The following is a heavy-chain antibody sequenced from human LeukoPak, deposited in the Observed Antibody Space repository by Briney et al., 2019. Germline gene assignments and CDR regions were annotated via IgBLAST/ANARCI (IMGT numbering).Heavy chain of an antibody. CDR1: GFTFSSYF. CDR2: ISSSGGGR. V-gene: IGHV3-23*01. D-gene: IGHD3-22*01. J-gene: IGHJ4*02. CDR3: AKGLYYYDSSGYDY. Sequence: PGGSLRLSCVASGFTFSSYFMSWVRQAPGKGLEWVSGISSSGGGRHYADSVKGHFTVSRDNSKNTLFLEMNSLRGEDTAVYYCAKGLYYYDSSGYDYWGQGTLVTVSS.